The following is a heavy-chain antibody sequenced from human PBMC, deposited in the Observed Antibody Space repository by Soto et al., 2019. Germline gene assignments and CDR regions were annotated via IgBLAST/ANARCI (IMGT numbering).Heavy chain of an antibody. J-gene: IGHJ4*02. Sequence: QITLKESGPTLVKPTQTLTLTCTFSGFSLSTSGVGVGWIRQPPGKALEWLALIYWDDDKRYSPSLKSRLTITKDTSKNQVVLTMTNMDPVDTATYYCAHVAAGIAVAGWWFDYWGQGTLVTVSS. D-gene: IGHD6-19*01. CDR1: GFSLSTSGVG. V-gene: IGHV2-5*02. CDR2: IYWDDDK. CDR3: AHVAAGIAVAGWWFDY.